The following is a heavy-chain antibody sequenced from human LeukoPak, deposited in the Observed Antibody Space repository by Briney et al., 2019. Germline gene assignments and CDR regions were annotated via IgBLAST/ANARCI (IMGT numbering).Heavy chain of an antibody. D-gene: IGHD3-22*01. Sequence: SETLSLTCTFAGGSLLSRSYYWGSIRQPPGQGLEWLGSIYYSGSTSYNPSLKSRVTISVDTSKNQFSLKLSSVPAPDTAVYYCARHLYDSSGYYYVSWFDPWGKGTLVTVSS. J-gene: IGHJ5*02. CDR1: GGSLLSRSYY. CDR3: ARHLYDSSGYYYVSWFDP. V-gene: IGHV4-39*01. CDR2: IYYSGST.